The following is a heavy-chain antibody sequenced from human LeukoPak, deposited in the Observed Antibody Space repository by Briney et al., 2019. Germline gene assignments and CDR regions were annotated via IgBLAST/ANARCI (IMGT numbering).Heavy chain of an antibody. CDR2: IKSKTDGGTT. V-gene: IGHV3-15*01. CDR1: GFTFNNAW. J-gene: IGHJ4*02. CDR3: TRIIKSGSFDY. D-gene: IGHD1-26*01. Sequence: PGGSLRLSCAASGFTFNNAWMSWVRQAPGKGLEWVGRIKSKTDGGTTDYAAPVKGRFTISRDDSKNTLYLQMNSLKIEDTAVYYCTRIIKSGSFDYWGQGVPVTVSS.